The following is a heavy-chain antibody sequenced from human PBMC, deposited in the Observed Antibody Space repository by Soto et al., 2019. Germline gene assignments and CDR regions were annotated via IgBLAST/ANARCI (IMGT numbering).Heavy chain of an antibody. CDR2: IYYSGST. Sequence: SETLSLTCTVSGGSISSSSYYWGWIRQPPGKGLEWIGNIYYSGSTYYNPSLKSRVTISVDTSKNQFSLKLSSVTAADTAVYYCARRESYDILTGYYHFDYWGQGTLVTVSS. D-gene: IGHD3-9*01. CDR3: ARRESYDILTGYYHFDY. J-gene: IGHJ4*02. CDR1: GGSISSSSYY. V-gene: IGHV4-39*01.